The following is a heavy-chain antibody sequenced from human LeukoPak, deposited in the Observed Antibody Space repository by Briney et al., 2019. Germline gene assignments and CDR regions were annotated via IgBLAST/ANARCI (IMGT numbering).Heavy chain of an antibody. Sequence: KTSETLSLTCAVSGYSISSGYYWGWIRQPPGKGLEWIGSIYHSGSTYCNPSLKSRVTISVDTSKNQFSLKLSSVTAADTAVYYCASSLRYYDSSGYYYFDYWGQGTLVTVSS. J-gene: IGHJ4*02. CDR3: ASSLRYYDSSGYYYFDY. CDR1: GYSISSGYY. V-gene: IGHV4-38-2*01. CDR2: IYHSGST. D-gene: IGHD3-22*01.